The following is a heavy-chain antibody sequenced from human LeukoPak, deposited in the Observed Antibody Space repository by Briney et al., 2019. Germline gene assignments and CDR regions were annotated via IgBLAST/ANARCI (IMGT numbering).Heavy chain of an antibody. J-gene: IGHJ5*02. Sequence: SVKVSCKASEGTFSSYAISWVRQAPGQGLEWMGRIIPIFGTANYAQKFQGRVTITTDESTSTAYMELSSLRSEDTAVYYCARDSPTNWFDPWGQGTLVTVSS. V-gene: IGHV1-69*05. CDR3: ARDSPTNWFDP. CDR2: IIPIFGTA. CDR1: EGTFSSYA.